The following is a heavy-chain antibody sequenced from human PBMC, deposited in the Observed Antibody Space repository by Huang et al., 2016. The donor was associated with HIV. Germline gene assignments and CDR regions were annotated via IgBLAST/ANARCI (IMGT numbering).Heavy chain of an antibody. CDR1: GYTFSNYD. CDR3: ATLPPVNYGRSGGRVRDY. D-gene: IGHD2-15*01. CDR2: MNPNSGNT. J-gene: IGHJ4*02. Sequence: QVQLVQSGAEVKKPGASVKVSCKASGYTFSNYDINWVRQAHGQGLEWMGWMNPNSGNTGYARKFQGRVTMTRSTSISTAYMELSRLRFEDTAVYYCATLPPVNYGRSGGRVRDYWGQGSLVTVSS. V-gene: IGHV1-8*01.